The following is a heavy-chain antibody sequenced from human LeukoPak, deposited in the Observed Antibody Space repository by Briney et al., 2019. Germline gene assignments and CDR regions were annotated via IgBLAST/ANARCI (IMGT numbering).Heavy chain of an antibody. CDR2: ISGSGGST. Sequence: GGSLRLSCAASGFTFSSYAMSWVRQAPGKGLEWVSAISGSGGSTYYADSVKGRLTISRDNSKNTLYLQMNSLRAEDTAVYYCATQIDYDFWSGYYGYWGQGTLVTVSS. CDR1: GFTFSSYA. J-gene: IGHJ4*02. CDR3: ATQIDYDFWSGYYGY. D-gene: IGHD3-3*01. V-gene: IGHV3-23*01.